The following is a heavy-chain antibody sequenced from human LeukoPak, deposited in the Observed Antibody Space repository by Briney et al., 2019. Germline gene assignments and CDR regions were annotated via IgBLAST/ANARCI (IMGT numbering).Heavy chain of an antibody. D-gene: IGHD4-17*01. CDR2: IYHSGST. Sequence: SGTLSLTCAVSGGSVTSSNWWSWVRQPPGKGLEWIGEIYHSGSTNYNPSLKSRVTISVDKSENQFSLNLSSVTAADTAVYYCARVLQYGDYAKFDYWGQGTLVSVST. CDR1: GGSVTSSNW. CDR3: ARVLQYGDYAKFDY. J-gene: IGHJ4*02. V-gene: IGHV4-4*02.